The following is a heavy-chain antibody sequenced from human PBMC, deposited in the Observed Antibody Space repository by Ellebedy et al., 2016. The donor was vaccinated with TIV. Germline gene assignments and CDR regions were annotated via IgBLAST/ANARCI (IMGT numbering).Heavy chain of an antibody. V-gene: IGHV1-8*01. D-gene: IGHD3-3*01. CDR1: GYTFTNYD. CDR2: MNPNSGNT. Sequence: ASVKVSCXASGYTFTNYDINWVRQATGQGLEWMGWMNPNSGNTVYAQKFQGRITMTRNTSISTAYMELSSLRSEDTAVYYCARLSVTYYDFWSGPSYHMDVWGKGTTVTVSS. CDR3: ARLSVTYYDFWSGPSYHMDV. J-gene: IGHJ6*03.